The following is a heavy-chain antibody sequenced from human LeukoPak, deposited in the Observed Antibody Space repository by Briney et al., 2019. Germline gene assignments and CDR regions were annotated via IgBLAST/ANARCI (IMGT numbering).Heavy chain of an antibody. CDR3: ARGPTTVDY. CDR2: IDGSGGTT. Sequence: GGSLRLSCAASGFTFTRNAMAWVRQAPGKGLEWVSAIDGSGGTTFYADSVKGRVTISRVQSTNTVYLQMNSLRAEDTAVYYCARGPTTVDYWGQGTLVTVSS. D-gene: IGHD1-26*01. V-gene: IGHV3-23*01. J-gene: IGHJ4*02. CDR1: GFTFTRNA.